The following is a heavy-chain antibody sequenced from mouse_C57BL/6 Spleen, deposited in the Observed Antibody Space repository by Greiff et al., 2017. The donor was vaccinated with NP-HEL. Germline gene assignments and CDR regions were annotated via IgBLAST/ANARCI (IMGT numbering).Heavy chain of an antibody. CDR3: VYGNYEDYYAMDY. V-gene: IGHV14-1*01. CDR2: IDPEDGDT. CDR1: GFNIKDYY. D-gene: IGHD2-1*01. Sequence: EVQLVESGAELVRPGASVKLSCTASGFNIKDYYMHWVKQRPEQGLEWIGRIDPEDGDTEYAPKFQGKATMTADTSSNTAYLQLSSLTSEDTAVYYCVYGNYEDYYAMDYWGQGTSVTVSS. J-gene: IGHJ4*01.